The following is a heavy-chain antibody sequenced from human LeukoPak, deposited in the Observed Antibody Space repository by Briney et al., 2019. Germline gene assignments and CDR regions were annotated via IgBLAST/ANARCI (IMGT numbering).Heavy chain of an antibody. V-gene: IGHV4-59*01. CDR3: AREKLGYSSGAGFDP. Sequence: SETLSLTCTVSGGSINIYYWSWIRQPPGKGLEWIGYIYDSGSTNYNPSLKSRVTISVDTSKNQFSLKLSSVTAADTAVYYWAREKLGYSSGAGFDPWGQGTLVTVSS. CDR1: GGSINIYY. D-gene: IGHD6-25*01. J-gene: IGHJ5*02. CDR2: IYDSGST.